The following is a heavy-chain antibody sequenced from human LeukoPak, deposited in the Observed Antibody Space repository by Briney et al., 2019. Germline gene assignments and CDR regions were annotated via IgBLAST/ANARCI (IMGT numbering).Heavy chain of an antibody. Sequence: SETLSLTCAVYGGSITGYYWSWIRQTPGRGLEWVGEIHYTGATSYNPSLKSRATISTDTSKNQFSLGLSSVTAADTAVYYCARGNILTGYCFDFWGQGALVTVSS. CDR3: ARGNILTGYCFDF. D-gene: IGHD3-9*01. CDR2: IHYTGAT. V-gene: IGHV4-34*01. J-gene: IGHJ4*02. CDR1: GGSITGYY.